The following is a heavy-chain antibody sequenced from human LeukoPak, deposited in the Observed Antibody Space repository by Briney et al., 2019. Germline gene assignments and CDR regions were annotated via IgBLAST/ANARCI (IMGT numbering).Heavy chain of an antibody. CDR2: ISGSGGST. V-gene: IGHV3-23*01. CDR3: AKLGQLWLLSYFDY. D-gene: IGHD5-18*01. Sequence: PGGSLRLSCAASGFTFSHYAMSWIRQAPGKGLEGVSAISGSGGSTYYADSVKGRFTISRDNSKNTLYLQMNSLRAEDTAVYYCAKLGQLWLLSYFDYWGQGTLVTVSS. CDR1: GFTFSHYA. J-gene: IGHJ4*02.